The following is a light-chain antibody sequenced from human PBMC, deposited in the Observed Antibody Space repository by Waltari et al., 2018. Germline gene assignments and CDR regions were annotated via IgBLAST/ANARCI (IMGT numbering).Light chain of an antibody. Sequence: AIRMPQSPSSFSASPGDRVTIPCRASQDISNFLAWYQQKPGNAPKRLILRASSLQSKVPSRFSGSGSGTEFTLTISTLQSEDFATYYCQQYSTYPPWTFGQGTKVEI. J-gene: IGKJ1*01. CDR1: QDISNF. V-gene: IGKV1-8*01. CDR2: RAS. CDR3: QQYSTYPPWT.